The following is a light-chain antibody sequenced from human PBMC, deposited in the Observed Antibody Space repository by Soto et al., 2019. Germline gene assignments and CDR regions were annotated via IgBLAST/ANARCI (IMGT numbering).Light chain of an antibody. CDR3: QQYYGTPRT. CDR1: QSVSSL. V-gene: IGKV3-15*01. Sequence: VLTQSPATLSVSPGERVTLSCRASQSVSSLLAWYQQKPGQAPRLLIYSTSTRATGIPARFSGSGSGTEFTLTISSLQSEDFAIYYCQQYYGTPRTFGQGTKVEIK. CDR2: STS. J-gene: IGKJ1*01.